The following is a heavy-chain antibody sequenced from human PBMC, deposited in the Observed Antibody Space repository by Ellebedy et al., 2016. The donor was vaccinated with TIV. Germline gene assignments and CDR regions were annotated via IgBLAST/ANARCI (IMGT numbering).Heavy chain of an antibody. V-gene: IGHV3-48*02. J-gene: IGHJ3*02. CDR1: GFTFSSYN. D-gene: IGHD3-9*01. CDR2: ISSVLTI. Sequence: GGSLRLSXAASGFTFSSYNMNWVRQAPGKGLEWVSYISSVLTIYYADSVKGRFTISRDNAKNSLYLQLNSLGDEDTAVYYCARDSPGWSAFDIWGQGTMVTVSS. CDR3: ARDSPGWSAFDI.